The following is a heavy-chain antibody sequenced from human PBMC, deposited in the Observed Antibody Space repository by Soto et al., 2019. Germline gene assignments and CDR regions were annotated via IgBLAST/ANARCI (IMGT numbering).Heavy chain of an antibody. Sequence: EVQLLESGGGLVQPGGSLRLSCAASGFTFSSYAMSWVRQAPGKGLEWLSAISGSGGSTYYADSVKGRFTTSRDNSKNTLYLQTNSLRAEDTAVYYCAKGGTGTSSSWFDPWGQGTLVTVSS. V-gene: IGHV3-23*01. D-gene: IGHD1-7*01. CDR1: GFTFSSYA. CDR2: ISGSGGST. CDR3: AKGGTGTSSSWFDP. J-gene: IGHJ5*02.